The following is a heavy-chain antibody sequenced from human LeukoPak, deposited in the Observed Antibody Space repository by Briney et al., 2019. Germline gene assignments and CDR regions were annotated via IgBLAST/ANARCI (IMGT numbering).Heavy chain of an antibody. D-gene: IGHD3-10*01. V-gene: IGHV4-59*08. CDR1: GGSISSYY. Sequence: SETLSLTCTVSGGSISSYYWSWIRQPPAKGLERIGYIYYSGSTNYNPSLTSRVTISVDTSKNQFSLKLSSVTAADTAVYYCARNAEEYYGSGSYYKGNWFDPWGQGTLVTVSS. CDR3: ARNAEEYYGSGSYYKGNWFDP. CDR2: IYYSGST. J-gene: IGHJ5*02.